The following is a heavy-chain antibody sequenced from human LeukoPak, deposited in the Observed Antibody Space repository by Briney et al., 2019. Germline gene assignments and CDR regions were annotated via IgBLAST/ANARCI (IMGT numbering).Heavy chain of an antibody. CDR1: GFTFSSYG. CDR3: AKDYDFWSGYFDY. CDR2: IWYDGSNK. Sequence: SGGSLRLSCAASGFTFSSYGMHWVRQAPGKGLEWVAVIWYDGSNKYYADSVKGRFTISRDNSKNTLYLQMNSLRAEDTAVYYCAKDYDFWSGYFDYWGQGTLVTVSS. J-gene: IGHJ4*02. D-gene: IGHD3-3*01. V-gene: IGHV3-30*02.